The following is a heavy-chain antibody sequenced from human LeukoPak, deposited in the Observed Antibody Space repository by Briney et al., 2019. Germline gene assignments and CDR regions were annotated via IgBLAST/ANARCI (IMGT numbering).Heavy chain of an antibody. Sequence: PGGSLRLSCAASGFTFSSYSMNWVRQAPGKGLEWVSSISSSSSYIYYADSVKGRFTISRDNAKNSLYLQMNSLRAEDTAVYYWARLYYDILTGYDYWGQGTLVTVSS. CDR2: ISSSSSYI. CDR3: ARLYYDILTGYDY. J-gene: IGHJ4*02. CDR1: GFTFSSYS. V-gene: IGHV3-21*01. D-gene: IGHD3-9*01.